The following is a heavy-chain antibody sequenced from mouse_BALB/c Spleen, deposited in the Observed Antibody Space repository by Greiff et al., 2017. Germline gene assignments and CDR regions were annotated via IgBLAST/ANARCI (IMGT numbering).Heavy chain of an antibody. J-gene: IGHJ4*01. D-gene: IGHD1-1*02. Sequence: EVMLVESGGGLVQPGGSRKLSCAASGFTFSSFGMHWVRQAPEKGLEWVAYISSGSSTIYYADTVKGRFTISRDNPKNTLFLQMTSLRSEDTAMCYCARGWFYAMDYWGQGTSVTVSS. CDR2: ISSGSSTI. V-gene: IGHV5-17*02. CDR3: ARGWFYAMDY. CDR1: GFTFSSFG.